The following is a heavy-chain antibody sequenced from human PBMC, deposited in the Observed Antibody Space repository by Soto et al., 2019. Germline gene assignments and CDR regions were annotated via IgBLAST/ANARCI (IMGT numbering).Heavy chain of an antibody. V-gene: IGHV3-7*01. Sequence: GLLMRVSWAVSAFTFSSYWVSWVRKAKRKGLEWVGNIKQDGSEKYYVDSVKGRLTICREKAKNSLYLQMNSLRAEERAEDYYARGPVPDYWGNRTAVTGSS. J-gene: IGHJ4*01. CDR3: ARGPVPDY. CDR2: IKQDGSEK. CDR1: AFTFSSYW.